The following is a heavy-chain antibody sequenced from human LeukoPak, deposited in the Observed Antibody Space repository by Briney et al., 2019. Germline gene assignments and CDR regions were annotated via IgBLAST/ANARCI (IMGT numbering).Heavy chain of an antibody. D-gene: IGHD2-2*01. J-gene: IGHJ4*02. CDR3: TRSHLCQICAVFDY. CDR2: IRSKAYGGTT. Sequence: GGSLRLSCTASGFTFGDYAMSWVRQAPGKGLEWVGFIRSKAYGGTTEYAASVKGRFTISRDDSKSIAYLQMNSLKTEDTAVYYCTRSHLCQICAVFDYWGQGTLVTVSS. V-gene: IGHV3-49*04. CDR1: GFTFGDYA.